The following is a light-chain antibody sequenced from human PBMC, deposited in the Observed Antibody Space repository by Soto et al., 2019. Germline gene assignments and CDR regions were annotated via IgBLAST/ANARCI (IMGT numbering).Light chain of an antibody. CDR2: EAS. CDR1: QSVSSTY. CDR3: QQYGNSPQT. V-gene: IGKV3-20*01. J-gene: IGKJ1*01. Sequence: EIVFTQSPGTLSLSPGERATLSCRASQSVSSTYVAWYQQRPGQTPKLLIYEASTRATGIPDRFSGSGSGTDYTLTIGRLEPEDFALYYCQQYGNSPQTFGQGTKV.